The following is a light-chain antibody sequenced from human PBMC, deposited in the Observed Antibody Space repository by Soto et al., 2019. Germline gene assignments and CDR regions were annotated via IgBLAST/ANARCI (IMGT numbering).Light chain of an antibody. CDR1: QTISNY. J-gene: IGKJ1*01. CDR2: ATS. CDR3: QQTYHAPRA. Sequence: DIQMTQTPSSLSASVGDRVIMMCRVSQTISNYLNWYQQKLGQAPKLLISATSSLQGGVPSRFSGSRSGTNFTLTISSLQPEDFATYYCQQTYHAPRAFGQGTKVDI. V-gene: IGKV1-39*01.